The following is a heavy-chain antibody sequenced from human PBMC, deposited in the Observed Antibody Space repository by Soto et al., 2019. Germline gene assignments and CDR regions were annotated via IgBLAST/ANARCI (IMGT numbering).Heavy chain of an antibody. Sequence: QVQLVESGGGVVRPGRSLRLSCAASGFTFSSYGMHWVRQAPGKGLEWVAVISYDGSNKYYADSVKGRFTISRDNSKNTLYLQMNSLRAEDTAVYYCAKSDGDYRGWFHYWGQGTLVTVSS. CDR1: GFTFSSYG. D-gene: IGHD4-17*01. J-gene: IGHJ4*02. CDR2: ISYDGSNK. V-gene: IGHV3-30*18. CDR3: AKSDGDYRGWFHY.